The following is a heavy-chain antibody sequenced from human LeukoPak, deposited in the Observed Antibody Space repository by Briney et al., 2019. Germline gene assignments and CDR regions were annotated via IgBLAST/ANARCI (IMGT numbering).Heavy chain of an antibody. V-gene: IGHV4-59*12. CDR2: IYYSGST. CDR1: GDSINSYY. J-gene: IGHJ3*02. CDR3: ATPNDAFNI. Sequence: SETLSLICSVSGDSINSYYWSWIRQPPGKGLEWIGYIYYSGSTNYNPSLKSRLTISVDTSKNQSSLKLTSVTAADTAVYYCATPNDAFNIWGQGTMVTVSS.